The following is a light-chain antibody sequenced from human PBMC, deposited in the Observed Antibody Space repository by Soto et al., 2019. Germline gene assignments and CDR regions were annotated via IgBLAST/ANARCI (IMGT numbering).Light chain of an antibody. Sequence: DIQMTQSPSSLSASVGDRVTITCRASQSISGYLNWYQQKPGKAPKLLIYEASTLERGVPSRFGGSGSGTEFTLTISSLQSDDFGTYYCQQYNAYSWTFGQGTKVEI. CDR3: QQYNAYSWT. CDR2: EAS. V-gene: IGKV1-5*03. CDR1: QSISGY. J-gene: IGKJ1*01.